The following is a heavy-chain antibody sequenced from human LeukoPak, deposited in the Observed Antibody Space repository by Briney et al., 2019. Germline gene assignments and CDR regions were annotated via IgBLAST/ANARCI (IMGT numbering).Heavy chain of an antibody. CDR3: ARDAQYSSSWYQAFDI. CDR2: IFYSGRT. V-gene: IGHV4-59*01. J-gene: IGHJ3*02. D-gene: IGHD6-13*01. Sequence: PSETLSLTCTVSGGSISSYYWNWIRQPPGKGLEWIGYIFYSGRTNYNPSLKSRVTISVDTSKNWFSLRLTSVTAADTAVYYCARDAQYSSSWYQAFDIWGQGTMVTVSS. CDR1: GGSISSYY.